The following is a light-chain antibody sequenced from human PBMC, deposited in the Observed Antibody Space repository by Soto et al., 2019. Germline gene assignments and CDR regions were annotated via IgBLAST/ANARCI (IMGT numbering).Light chain of an antibody. V-gene: IGKV1-5*03. CDR1: QNMGNW. CDR2: GAS. J-gene: IGKJ1*01. CDR3: QQYKTYPWT. Sequence: DIQMTQSPSTLSTSVGDRVTITCRASQNMGNWLAWYQQKPGKAPNLLIYGASSLESGVPSRFGGNGSGTEFTLTISSLQPDDFATYYCQQYKTYPWTFGQGTKVDIK.